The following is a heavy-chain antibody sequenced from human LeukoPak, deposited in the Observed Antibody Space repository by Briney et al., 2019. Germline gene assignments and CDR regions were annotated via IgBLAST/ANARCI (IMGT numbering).Heavy chain of an antibody. V-gene: IGHV1-69*13. D-gene: IGHD4-17*01. Sequence: GASVKVSCTASGGTFSSYAISWVRQARGQGLEWMGGIIPIFGTANYAQKFQGRVTITADESTSTAYMELSSLRSEDTAVYYCAREDTVTRGYGMDVWGQGTTVTVSS. CDR1: GGTFSSYA. J-gene: IGHJ6*02. CDR2: IIPIFGTA. CDR3: AREDTVTRGYGMDV.